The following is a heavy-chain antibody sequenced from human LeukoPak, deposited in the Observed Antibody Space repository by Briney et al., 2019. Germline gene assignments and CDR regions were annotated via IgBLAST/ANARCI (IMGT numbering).Heavy chain of an antibody. D-gene: IGHD3-3*01. CDR1: GFTFSSYE. Sequence: PGGSLRLSCAASGFTFSSYEMNWVRQAPGKGLEWVSYISSSGSTIYYADSAKGRFTISRDNAKNSLYLQMNSLRAEDTAVYYCASAGHGFWSGYFDYWGQGTLVTVSS. CDR3: ASAGHGFWSGYFDY. CDR2: ISSSGSTI. J-gene: IGHJ4*02. V-gene: IGHV3-48*03.